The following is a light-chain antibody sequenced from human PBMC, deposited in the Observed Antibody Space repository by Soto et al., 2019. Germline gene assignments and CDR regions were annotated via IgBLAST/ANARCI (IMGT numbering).Light chain of an antibody. V-gene: IGLV2-8*01. Sequence: QSVLTQPPSASGSPGQSVTISCTGTKSDIGVYDFVSWYQHHPGKAPRLIIYEVVQRPSGVPDRFSGSKSGNTASLTVSVLQAADEADYFCKSYAGSNTDVVGSGTKVTAL. CDR3: KSYAGSNTDV. CDR2: EVV. CDR1: KSDIGVYDF. J-gene: IGLJ1*01.